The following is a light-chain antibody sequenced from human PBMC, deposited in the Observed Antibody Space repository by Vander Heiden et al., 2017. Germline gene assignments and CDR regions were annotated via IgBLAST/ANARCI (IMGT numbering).Light chain of an antibody. Sequence: QSLLTQPPSVSGAPGQRVTISCPGSSSNLGTGYDVHWYQHLPGTAPRLLIYDNENRPSGVPDRFSGSKSGTSASLAITGLQAEDESFYYCQSYDSTLGGWVFGGGTKLTVV. J-gene: IGLJ3*02. CDR1: SSNLGTGYD. CDR3: QSYDSTLGGWV. CDR2: DNE. V-gene: IGLV1-40*01.